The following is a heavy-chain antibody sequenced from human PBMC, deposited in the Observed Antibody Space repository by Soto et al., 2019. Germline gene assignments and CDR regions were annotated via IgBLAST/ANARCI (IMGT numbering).Heavy chain of an antibody. CDR2: IYPGDHET. J-gene: IGHJ4*02. CDR1: GYTFSNCW. D-gene: IGHD6-13*01. CDR3: ARSPRSSPYFDY. V-gene: IGHV5-51*01. Sequence: GESLKISCRCSGYTFSNCWIPWVRHLPGKGLEWMGIIYPGDHETRYSPSFHGKVTISADKSINTAYLQWSSLEASDSAFYYCARSPRSSPYFDYWGQGDLVPVPS.